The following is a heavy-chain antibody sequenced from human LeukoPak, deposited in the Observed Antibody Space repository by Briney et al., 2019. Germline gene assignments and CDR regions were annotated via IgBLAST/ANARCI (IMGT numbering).Heavy chain of an antibody. J-gene: IGHJ4*02. Sequence: PGGSLRLSCAASGFTFSSYAMHWVRQAPGKGLEYVSAISSNGGSTYYANSVKGRFTISRDNSKNTLYLQMGSLRAEDMAVYYCARSGNLSWGSYRYVRYFDYWGRGTLVTVSS. V-gene: IGHV3-64*01. CDR3: ARSGNLSWGSYRYVRYFDY. D-gene: IGHD3-16*02. CDR1: GFTFSSYA. CDR2: ISSNGGST.